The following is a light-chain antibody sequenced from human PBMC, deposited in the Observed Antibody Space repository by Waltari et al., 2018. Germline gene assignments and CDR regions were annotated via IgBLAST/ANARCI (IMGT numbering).Light chain of an antibody. V-gene: IGKV3-20*01. CDR2: KTS. Sequence: EVVLTQSPGTLSLSPGERATLSCRASQSVDSTYLAWYQQKPGQAPTLLIYKTSTRATGIPDRFSVSGSGTDFSLNINILEPGDSAVYYCQQFGGSPMYTFGLGTKLEIK. J-gene: IGKJ2*01. CDR1: QSVDSTY. CDR3: QQFGGSPMYT.